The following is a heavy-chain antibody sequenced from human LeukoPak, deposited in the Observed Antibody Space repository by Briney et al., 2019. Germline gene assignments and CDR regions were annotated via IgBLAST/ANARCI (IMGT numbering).Heavy chain of an antibody. D-gene: IGHD6-19*01. J-gene: IGHJ4*02. CDR3: ALLAVASDFDY. CDR1: GFPFCFYE. Sequence: GGSLRLSCAVSGFPFCFYEMNWVRQAPGKGLEWVSNIGSSGTTTYYADSVKGRFSISRDNAKNSLYLRMNSLRVEDTAVYYCALLAVASDFDYWGQGALVTVSS. CDR2: IGSSGTTT. V-gene: IGHV3-48*03.